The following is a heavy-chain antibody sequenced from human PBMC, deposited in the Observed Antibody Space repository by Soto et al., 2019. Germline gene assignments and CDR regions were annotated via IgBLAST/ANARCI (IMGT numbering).Heavy chain of an antibody. D-gene: IGHD3-3*01. CDR2: ISGSGGST. V-gene: IGHV3-23*01. J-gene: IGHJ4*02. CDR3: AKPERLRFLEWSNLGYPDY. CDR1: GFTFSSYA. Sequence: GGSLRLSCAASGFTFSSYAMSWVRQAPGKGLEWVSAISGSGGSTYYADSVKGRFTISRDNSKNTLYLQMNSLRAEDTAVYYCAKPERLRFLEWSNLGYPDYWGQGTLVTVSS.